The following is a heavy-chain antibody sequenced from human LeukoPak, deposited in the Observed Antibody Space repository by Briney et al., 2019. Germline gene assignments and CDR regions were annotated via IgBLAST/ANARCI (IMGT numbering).Heavy chain of an antibody. CDR2: ISSSGGST. Sequence: GGSLRLSCAASGFTFSTYGMSWARQAPGKGLEWVSAISSSGGSTYYADSVKGRFTISRDSSKNTLYLLMSSLRAEDTAVYYCAKGVYGYADYALLDYWGQGTLVTVSS. J-gene: IGHJ4*02. V-gene: IGHV3-23*01. D-gene: IGHD2-2*01. CDR1: GFTFSTYG. CDR3: AKGVYGYADYALLDY.